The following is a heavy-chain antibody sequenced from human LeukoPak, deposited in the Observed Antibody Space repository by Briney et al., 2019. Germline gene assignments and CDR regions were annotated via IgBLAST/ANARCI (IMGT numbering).Heavy chain of an antibody. J-gene: IGHJ5*02. Sequence: AASVKVSCKASGYTFTSYDINWVRQATGQGLEWMGWMNPNSGNTGYAQKFQGRVTITRNTSISTAYMELSSLRSEDTAVYYCARGNLAYYDFWSGPNWFDPWGQGTLVTVSS. CDR1: GYTFTSYD. CDR3: ARGNLAYYDFWSGPNWFDP. D-gene: IGHD3-3*01. CDR2: MNPNSGNT. V-gene: IGHV1-8*03.